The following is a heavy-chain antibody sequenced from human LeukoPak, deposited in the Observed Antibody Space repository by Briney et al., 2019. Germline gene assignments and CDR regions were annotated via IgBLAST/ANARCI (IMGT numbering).Heavy chain of an antibody. J-gene: IGHJ4*02. V-gene: IGHV3-23*01. CDR3: AKTPGQRRPSEWDY. CDR1: GFTFANYA. D-gene: IGHD6-25*01. CDR2: ITGTDAST. Sequence: GGSLRLSCTASGFTFANYAMSWVRQAPGKGLEWVSSITGTDASTFYADSVKGRFTISRDNPKNTLYLQMNSLRAEDTAVYYCAKTPGQRRPSEWDYWGQGTLVTVSS.